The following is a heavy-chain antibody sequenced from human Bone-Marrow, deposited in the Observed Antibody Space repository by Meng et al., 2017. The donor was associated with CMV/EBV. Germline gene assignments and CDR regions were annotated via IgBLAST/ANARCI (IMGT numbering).Heavy chain of an antibody. V-gene: IGHV3-15*01. CDR2: IKSKTDGGTT. CDR3: TPYCSSTSCYRVDNNWFDP. D-gene: IGHD2-2*02. Sequence: GGSLRLSCAASGFTFSNAWMSWVRQAPGKGLEWVGRIKSKTDGGTTDYAAPVKGRFTISRDDSKNTLYLQMNSLKTEDTAVYYCTPYCSSTSCYRVDNNWFDPWGQGTLVTVSS. J-gene: IGHJ5*02. CDR1: GFTFSNAW.